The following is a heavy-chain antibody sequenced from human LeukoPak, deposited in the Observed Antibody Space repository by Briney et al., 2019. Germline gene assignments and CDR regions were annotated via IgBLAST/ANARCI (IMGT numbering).Heavy chain of an antibody. CDR2: INHRGST. Sequence: PSETLSLTCAVYGGSFSGYYWSWIRQPPGKGLEWIGEINHRGSTNYNPSLKSRVTISVDTSKNQFSLKLSSVTAADTAVYYCARSRIQLWLRWLDYWGQGTLVTVSS. V-gene: IGHV4-34*01. CDR1: GGSFSGYY. J-gene: IGHJ4*02. D-gene: IGHD5-18*01. CDR3: ARSRIQLWLRWLDY.